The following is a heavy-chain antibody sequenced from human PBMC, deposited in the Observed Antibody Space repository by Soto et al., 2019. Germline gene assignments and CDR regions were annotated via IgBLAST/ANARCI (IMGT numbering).Heavy chain of an antibody. CDR1: GGTFSSYA. CDR2: IIPIFGTA. V-gene: IGHV1-69*13. Sequence: SVKVSCKASGGTFSSYAISWVRQAPGQGLEWMGGIIPIFGTANYAQKFQGRVTITADESTSTAYMELSSLRSEDTAVYYCAKYYYDSSGFYSDYYYGMDVWGQGTTVTVSS. CDR3: AKYYYDSSGFYSDYYYGMDV. D-gene: IGHD3-22*01. J-gene: IGHJ6*02.